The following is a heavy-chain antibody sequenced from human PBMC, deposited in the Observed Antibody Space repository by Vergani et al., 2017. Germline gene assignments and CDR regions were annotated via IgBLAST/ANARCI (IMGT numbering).Heavy chain of an antibody. Sequence: QVQLQQWGAGLLKPSETLSLTCAVYGGSFSGYYWSWIRQPPGKGLEWIGEINHSGSTNYNPSLKSRVTISVDTSKNQFSLKLSSVTAADTAVYYCARLTYYDFWSGYYLSGYYGMDVWGQGTTVTVSS. V-gene: IGHV4-34*01. J-gene: IGHJ6*02. D-gene: IGHD3-3*01. CDR1: GGSFSGYY. CDR3: ARLTYYDFWSGYYLSGYYGMDV. CDR2: INHSGST.